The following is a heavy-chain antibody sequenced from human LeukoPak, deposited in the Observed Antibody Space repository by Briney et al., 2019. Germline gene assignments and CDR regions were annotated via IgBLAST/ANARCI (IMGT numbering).Heavy chain of an antibody. CDR2: IVVGSGNT. V-gene: IGHV1-58*01. D-gene: IGHD5-24*01. J-gene: IGHJ3*02. Sequence: ASVKVSCKASGFTFTSSAVQWVRQARGQRLEWIGWIVVGSGNTNYAQKFQERVTITRDMSTSTAYMELSSLRSGDTAVYYCAAPRANDAFDIWGQGTMVTVSS. CDR3: AAPRANDAFDI. CDR1: GFTFTSSA.